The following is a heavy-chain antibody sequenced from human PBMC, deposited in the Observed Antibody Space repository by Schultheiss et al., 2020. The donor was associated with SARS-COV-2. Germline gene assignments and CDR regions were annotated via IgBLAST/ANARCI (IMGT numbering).Heavy chain of an antibody. CDR2: VSGSGGST. CDR1: GFTFSTYA. D-gene: IGHD6-13*01. Sequence: GGSLRLSCAASGFTFSTYAMTWVRQAPGKGLEWVSSVSGSGGSTYYADSVKGRFTISRDNSKNTLYLQMNSLRAEDTAVYYCARGKGSSPWGQGTLVTVSS. V-gene: IGHV3-23*01. J-gene: IGHJ5*02. CDR3: ARGKGSSP.